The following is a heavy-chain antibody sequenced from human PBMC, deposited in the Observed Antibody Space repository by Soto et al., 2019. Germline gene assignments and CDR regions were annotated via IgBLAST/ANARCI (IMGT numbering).Heavy chain of an antibody. D-gene: IGHD2-15*01. CDR3: ARLIVVVVAATENWFDP. CDR2: IYWDDDK. V-gene: IGHV2-5*02. CDR1: GFSLSTSGVG. J-gene: IGHJ5*02. Sequence: QITLKESGPTLVKPTQTLTLTCTFSGFSLSTSGVGVGWIRQPPGKALEWLALIYWDDDKRYSPSLKSRLTITKDTSKNQVVITMTNMDPVDTATYYCARLIVVVVAATENWFDPWGQGTLVTGSS.